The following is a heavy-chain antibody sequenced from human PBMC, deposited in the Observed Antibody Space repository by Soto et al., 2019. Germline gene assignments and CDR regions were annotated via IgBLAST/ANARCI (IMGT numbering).Heavy chain of an antibody. Sequence: GGSLILSCAASGFTFSSYGMHWVRQAPGKGLEWVAVISYDGSNKYYADSVKGRFTISRDNSKNTLYLQMNSLRAEDTAVYYCAKVGLWFGELSVYDYWGQGTLVTVSS. CDR1: GFTFSSYG. CDR2: ISYDGSNK. CDR3: AKVGLWFGELSVYDY. J-gene: IGHJ4*02. V-gene: IGHV3-30*18. D-gene: IGHD3-10*01.